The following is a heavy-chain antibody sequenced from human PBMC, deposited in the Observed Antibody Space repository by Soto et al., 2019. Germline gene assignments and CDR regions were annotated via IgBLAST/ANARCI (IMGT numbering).Heavy chain of an antibody. D-gene: IGHD2-15*01. Sequence: QVQLVESGGGVVQPGRSLRLSCAGSGFSLSSYGMHWVRQAPGKGLEWVAVISYDGTNEHYGDSVKGRFTISRDNSKKTLYLQMSSLRVEDTAVYYCANDRRYCSGGSCYGGLGFDYWGQGTLVTVSS. V-gene: IGHV3-30*18. J-gene: IGHJ4*02. CDR2: ISYDGTNE. CDR3: ANDRRYCSGGSCYGGLGFDY. CDR1: GFSLSSYG.